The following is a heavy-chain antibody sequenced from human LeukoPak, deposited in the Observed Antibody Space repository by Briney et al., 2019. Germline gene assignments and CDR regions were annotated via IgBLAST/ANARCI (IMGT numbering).Heavy chain of an antibody. J-gene: IGHJ6*02. Sequence: GGSLRLSCAASGFTFSSYSMNWVRQAPGKGLEWVSSISSSSSYIYYADSVKGRFTISRDNAKNSLYLQMNSLGAEDTAVYYCARDGVPAGGYGYYYGMDVWGQGTTVTVSS. CDR2: ISSSSSYI. D-gene: IGHD2-2*01. CDR1: GFTFSSYS. CDR3: ARDGVPAGGYGYYYGMDV. V-gene: IGHV3-21*01.